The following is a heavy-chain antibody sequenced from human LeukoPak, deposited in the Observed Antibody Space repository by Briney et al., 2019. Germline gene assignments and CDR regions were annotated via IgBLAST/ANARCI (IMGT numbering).Heavy chain of an antibody. J-gene: IGHJ5*02. V-gene: IGHV1-8*02. Sequence: ASVKVSCKASGGTFSSYAINWVRQATGQGLEWMGWMGPNSDNTGYAQKFQGRVTFTRDTSISTAYMELRSLTSEDTAVYYCARDYGGSSGWFDPWGQGTLVTVSS. CDR3: ARDYGGSSGWFDP. CDR2: MGPNSDNT. CDR1: GGTFSSYA. D-gene: IGHD4-23*01.